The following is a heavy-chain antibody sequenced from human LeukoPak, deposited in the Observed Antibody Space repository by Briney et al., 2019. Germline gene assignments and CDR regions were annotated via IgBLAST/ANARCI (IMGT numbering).Heavy chain of an antibody. V-gene: IGHV4-39*01. D-gene: IGHD4-17*01. CDR1: GGSISSSSYY. CDR2: IYYSGST. Sequence: SQTLALTCTDSGGSISSSSYYWGLIRQPPGNMLEWIGSIYYSGSTYYNPSLKSRVTISVDTSKNQFSLKLSSVTAADTAVYYCASPTTVTPYWGQGTLVTVSS. J-gene: IGHJ4*02. CDR3: ASPTTVTPY.